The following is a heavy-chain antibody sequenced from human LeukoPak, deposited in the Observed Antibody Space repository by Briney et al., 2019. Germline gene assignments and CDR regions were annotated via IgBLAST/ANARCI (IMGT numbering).Heavy chain of an antibody. CDR1: GYTFTGYY. V-gene: IGHV1-2*02. CDR3: ARAFSGDIVVVPAAPRGIRWFDP. CDR2: INPNSGGT. Sequence: GASVKVSCKASGYTFTGYYMHWVRQAPGQGLEWMGWINPNSGGTNYAQKFQGRVTMTRDTSISTAYMELSRLRSDDTAVYYCARAFSGDIVVVPAAPRGIRWFDPWGQEPWSPSPQ. J-gene: IGHJ5*02. D-gene: IGHD2-2*01.